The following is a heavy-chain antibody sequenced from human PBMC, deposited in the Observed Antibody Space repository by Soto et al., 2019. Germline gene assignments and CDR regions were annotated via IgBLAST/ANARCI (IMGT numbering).Heavy chain of an antibody. CDR1: GGSISSGGYY. V-gene: IGHV4-31*01. J-gene: IGHJ4*02. CDR2: IYYSGST. CDR3: ASAPREFDY. Sequence: QVQLQESGPGLVKPSQTLSLTCTVSGGSISSGGYYWSWIRQHPGKGLEWIGYIYYSGSTYYNPSLKSQVTIAVDTSKNHFSLNLSSVPAAYTVEYYYASAPREFDYCCQGTLVIVSS.